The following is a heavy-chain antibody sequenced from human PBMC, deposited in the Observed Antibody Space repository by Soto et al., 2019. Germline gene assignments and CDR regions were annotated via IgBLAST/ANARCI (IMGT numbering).Heavy chain of an antibody. CDR1: GLIVSTNY. D-gene: IGHD3-10*01. J-gene: IGHJ3*02. CDR3: ARDRPGDEGDAFDI. Sequence: EVQLVETGGGLIQPGGSLRLSCAASGLIVSTNYMHWVRQAPGKGLEWVSVLYSGGSTHYAGSVKGRFIISRDNAKNTLYLQMNSLRAEDTAVYYCARDRPGDEGDAFDIWGHGTRVTVSS. CDR2: LYSGGST. V-gene: IGHV3-53*02.